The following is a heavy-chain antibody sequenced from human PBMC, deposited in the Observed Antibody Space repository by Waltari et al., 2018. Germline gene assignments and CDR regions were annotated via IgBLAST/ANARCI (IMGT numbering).Heavy chain of an antibody. CDR3: ARKALAGFFDY. CDR2: IKQYGSEK. Sequence: EVQLVESGGGLVQPGGSLRLSCAAAGITFSSYWMSWVRQAPGKGLEWVANIKQYGSEKYYVDSVKGRFTISRDNAKNSLYLQMNSLRAEDTAVYYCARKALAGFFDYWGQGTLVTVSS. CDR1: GITFSSYW. V-gene: IGHV3-7*01. D-gene: IGHD6-19*01. J-gene: IGHJ4*02.